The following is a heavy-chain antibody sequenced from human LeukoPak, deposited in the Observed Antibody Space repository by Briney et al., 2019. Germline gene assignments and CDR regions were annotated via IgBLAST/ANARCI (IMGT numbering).Heavy chain of an antibody. D-gene: IGHD3-10*01. CDR3: ARDYPGMVRGVITRPFDY. CDR1: GFTVSNNY. V-gene: IGHV3-53*01. CDR2: LYSGGNT. Sequence: QPGGSLRLSCAASGFTVSNNYMSWVRQAPGKGLEWVSVLYSGGNTYYTDSVKGRFAISRDYSRNTVYLQMNSLRAEDTAVYYCARDYPGMVRGVITRPFDYWGQGTLVTVSS. J-gene: IGHJ4*02.